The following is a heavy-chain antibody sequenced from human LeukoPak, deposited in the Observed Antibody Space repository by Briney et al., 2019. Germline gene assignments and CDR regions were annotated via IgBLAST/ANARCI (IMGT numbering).Heavy chain of an antibody. D-gene: IGHD3-10*01. J-gene: IGHJ4*02. CDR2: VSSSSPYI. V-gene: IGHV3-21*04. CDR1: GFTFSSYS. Sequence: GGSLRLSCAASGFTFSSYSMNWVRQAPGKGLDWVSSVSSSSPYIYYSDSVKGRFSISRDNSKNTLYLQMNSLRAEDTAIYYCAKRGPIYSASPGNYFDYWGQGTLVTVSS. CDR3: AKRGPIYSASPGNYFDY.